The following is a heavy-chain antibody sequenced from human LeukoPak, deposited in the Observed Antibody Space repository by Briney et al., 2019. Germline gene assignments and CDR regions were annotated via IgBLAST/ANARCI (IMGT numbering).Heavy chain of an antibody. V-gene: IGHV3-23*01. J-gene: IGHJ4*02. CDR2: ISGSGGST. D-gene: IGHD6-13*01. CDR1: GFTFSSYA. CDR3: AKAASIAAARTSSSYFDY. Sequence: GGSLRLSCAASGFTFSSYALSWVRQAPGKGLEWVSAISGSGGSTYYADSVKGRFTISRDNSKNTLYLQMNSLRAEDTAVYYCAKAASIAAARTSSSYFDYWGQGTLVTVSS.